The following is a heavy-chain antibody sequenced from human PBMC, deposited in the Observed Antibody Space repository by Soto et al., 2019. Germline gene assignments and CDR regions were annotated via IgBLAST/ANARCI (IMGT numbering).Heavy chain of an antibody. CDR2: INSDGLTT. V-gene: IGHV3-74*01. J-gene: IGHJ4*02. CDR3: ASGFEEYSSSWSDY. CDR1: GFTFNSCW. D-gene: IGHD6-13*01. Sequence: EVQLVESGGGLVQPGGSLRLSCVVSGFTFNSCWMHWVRQAPGKGLVWVSRINSDGLTTDYADSVKGRFSISRNNAKKTLYLQMNSLRTEDTAVYFCASGFEEYSSSWSDYWGQGSLVTVSS.